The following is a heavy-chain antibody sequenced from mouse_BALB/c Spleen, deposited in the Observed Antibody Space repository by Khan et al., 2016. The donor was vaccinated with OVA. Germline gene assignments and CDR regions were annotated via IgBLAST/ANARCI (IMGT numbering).Heavy chain of an antibody. D-gene: IGHD2-1*01. CDR1: GYTFTSYT. J-gene: IGHJ3*01. CDR2: INPSNDYT. V-gene: IGHV1-4*01. CDR3: TREGASCGNYGTWFAY. Sequence: QVQLKQSGAELARPGASVKMSCKASGYTFTSYTMHWVKQRPGQGLEWIGYINPSNDYTNYNQKFKDKATLTADKSSSTAYMHLSSLTSEASAVYYCTREGASCGNYGTWFAYWGQGTLVTVSA.